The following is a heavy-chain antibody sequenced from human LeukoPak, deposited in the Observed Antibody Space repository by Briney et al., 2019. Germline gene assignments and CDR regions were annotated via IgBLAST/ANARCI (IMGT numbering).Heavy chain of an antibody. J-gene: IGHJ3*02. Sequence: PGRSLRLSCAASGFTFDDYAMHWVRQAPGKGLEWVSGISWNSGGIGYADSVKGRFTISRDNAKNSLYLQMNSLRAEDTAVYYCARVSLVVVAATPDAFDIWGQGTMVTVSS. CDR1: GFTFDDYA. V-gene: IGHV3-9*01. CDR3: ARVSLVVVAATPDAFDI. CDR2: ISWNSGGI. D-gene: IGHD2-15*01.